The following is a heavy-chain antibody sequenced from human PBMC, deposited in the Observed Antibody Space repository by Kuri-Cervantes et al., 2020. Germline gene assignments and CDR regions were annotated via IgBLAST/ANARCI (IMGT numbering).Heavy chain of an antibody. J-gene: IGHJ5*02. V-gene: IGHV4-59*01. D-gene: IGHD6-19*01. CDR1: GGSISSYY. CDR3: ARDSTRGSGWYGWGNAKTYNWFDP. CDR2: IYYSGGT. Sequence: SETLSLTCTVSGGSISSYYWSWIRQPPGKGLEWIGYIYYSGGTNYNPSLKSRVTISVDTSKNQFSLKLSSVTAADTAVYYCARDSTRGSGWYGWGNAKTYNWFDPWGQGTLVTVSS.